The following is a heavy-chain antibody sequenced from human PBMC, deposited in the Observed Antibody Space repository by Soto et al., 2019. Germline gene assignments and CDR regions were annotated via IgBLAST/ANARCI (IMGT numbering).Heavy chain of an antibody. CDR1: GYTFTSYY. CDR2: INPSGGST. J-gene: IGHJ5*02. Sequence: ASVKVSCKASGYTFTSYYMHSVRQAPGQGLEWMGIINPSGGSTSYAQKFQGRVTMTRDTSTSTVYMELSSLRSEDTAVYYCARDSRDGYNQPQLNWFDPWGQGTLVTVSS. V-gene: IGHV1-46*01. CDR3: ARDSRDGYNQPQLNWFDP. D-gene: IGHD5-12*01.